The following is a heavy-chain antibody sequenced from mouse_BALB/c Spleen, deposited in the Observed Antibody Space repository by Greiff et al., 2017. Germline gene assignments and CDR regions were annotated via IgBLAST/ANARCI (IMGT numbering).Heavy chain of an antibody. J-gene: IGHJ4*01. CDR2: IYPGNSDT. CDR3: TRSRRDDYAMDY. CDR1: GYTFTSYW. Sequence: VQLQQSGTVLARPGASVKMSCKASGYTFTSYWMHWVKQRPGQGLEWIGAIYPGNSDTSYNQKFKGKAKLTAVTSTSTAYMELSSLTNEDSAVYYCTRSRRDDYAMDYWGQGTSVTVSS. V-gene: IGHV1-5*01.